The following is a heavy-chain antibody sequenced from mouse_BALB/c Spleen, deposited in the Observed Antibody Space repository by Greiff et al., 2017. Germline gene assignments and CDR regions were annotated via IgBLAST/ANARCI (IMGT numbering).Heavy chain of an antibody. CDR1: GYTFNSYW. V-gene: IGHV1-63*02. CDR3: ARNSGTWFAY. J-gene: IGHJ3*01. Sequence: QVQLQQSGAELVRPGTSVKISCKASGYTFNSYWLGWVKQRPGQGLEWVGDIYPGGGYTNYNEKFKGKVTLTPYTASNTAYMQLSSLTSEDTAVYYCARNSGTWFAYWGQGTLVTDSA. CDR2: IYPGGGYT. D-gene: IGHD1-3*01.